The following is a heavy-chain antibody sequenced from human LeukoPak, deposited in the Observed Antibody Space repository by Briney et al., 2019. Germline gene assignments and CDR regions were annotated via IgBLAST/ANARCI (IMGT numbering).Heavy chain of an antibody. D-gene: IGHD3-22*01. J-gene: IGHJ6*02. V-gene: IGHV3-33*01. CDR1: GFTFSTHG. CDR3: AREESSYYDSSGSLGMDV. CDR2: IWYDGSKK. Sequence: GGSLRLSCAGSGFTFSTHGFHWVRQAAGKGLEWVAVIWYDGSKKYYTDSVKGRFIISRDDSKNSLYLQMNSLRDEDTGMYYCAREESSYYDSSGSLGMDVWGQGTTVTVSS.